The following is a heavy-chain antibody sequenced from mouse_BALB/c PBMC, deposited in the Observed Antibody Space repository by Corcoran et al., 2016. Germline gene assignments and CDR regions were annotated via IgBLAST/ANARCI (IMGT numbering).Heavy chain of an antibody. CDR2: INPYYGST. Sequence: EIQLQQTGPELVKPGASVKISCKASGYSFTDYIMLWVKQSHGKSLEWIGNINPYYGSTSYNLKFKGKATLTVDKSSSTAYMQLNSLTSEDSAVYYCARVTMISAMDYWGQGTSVTVSS. D-gene: IGHD2-4*01. CDR3: ARVTMISAMDY. CDR1: GYSFTDYI. J-gene: IGHJ4*01. V-gene: IGHV1-39*01.